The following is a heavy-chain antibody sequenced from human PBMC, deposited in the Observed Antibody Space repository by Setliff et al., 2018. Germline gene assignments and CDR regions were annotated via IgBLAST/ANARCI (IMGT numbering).Heavy chain of an antibody. Sequence: ASVKVSCKASGGTFSSYGISWVRQAPGQGLEWMGGTIASFGSTNYAQKFQGRVTIITYESTSTAYMELSSLRTEDSAVYYCAREGVDTRSSTDYRYYMDVWGKGTTVTVSS. V-gene: IGHV1-69*05. CDR3: AREGVDTRSSTDYRYYMDV. CDR2: TIASFGST. CDR1: GGTFSSYG. J-gene: IGHJ6*03. D-gene: IGHD5-18*01.